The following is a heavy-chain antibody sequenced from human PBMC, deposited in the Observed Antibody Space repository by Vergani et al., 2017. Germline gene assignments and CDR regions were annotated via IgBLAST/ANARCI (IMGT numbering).Heavy chain of an antibody. Sequence: QVQLVESGGGVVQPGRSLRLSCAASGFTFRSYVMYWVRQAPGKGLEWVAVIWSDGNKKYYADSVKGRFTISRDNSKNTLYLQMNSLRAEDTAVYYCASLRLPVPDQYYYMDVWGEXP. CDR3: ASLRLPVPDQYYYMDV. D-gene: IGHD2-2*01. CDR1: GFTFRSYV. V-gene: IGHV3-33*01. CDR2: IWSDGNKK. J-gene: IGHJ6*03.